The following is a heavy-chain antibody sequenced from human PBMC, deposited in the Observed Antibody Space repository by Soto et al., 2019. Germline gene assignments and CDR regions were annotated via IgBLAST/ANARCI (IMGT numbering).Heavy chain of an antibody. D-gene: IGHD5-12*01. J-gene: IGHJ4*02. CDR1: GFTFTTYW. CDR3: ARDLIIADTPGDDFDS. CDR2: ITPDGGST. Sequence: EVQLVESGGGLVQPGGSLRLSCATSGFTFTTYWMHWVRQAPGKGLMWVSRITPDGGSTSYADSVKGRFTISRDNAKNTLYLQMNGRRAEDTAIYYCARDLIIADTPGDDFDSWGQGTLVAVSS. V-gene: IGHV3-74*01.